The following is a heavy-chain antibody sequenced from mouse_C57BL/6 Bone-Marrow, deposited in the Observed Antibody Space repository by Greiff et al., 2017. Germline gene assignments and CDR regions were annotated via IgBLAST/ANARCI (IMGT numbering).Heavy chain of an antibody. CDR2: INPNNGGT. D-gene: IGHD2-12*01. CDR1: GYTFTDYY. CDR3: ASQVTGNFDY. Sequence: EVQLQQSGPELVKPGASVKISCKASGYTFTDYYMNWVKQSPGKSLEWIGDINPNNGGTSYNQKFKGKATLTVDKSSSTAYMELRILTSEDSAVYYGASQVTGNFDYWGQGTTLTVSS. V-gene: IGHV1-26*01. J-gene: IGHJ2*01.